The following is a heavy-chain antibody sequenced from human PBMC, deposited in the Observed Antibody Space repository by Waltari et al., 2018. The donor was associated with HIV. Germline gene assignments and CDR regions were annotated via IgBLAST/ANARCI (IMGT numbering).Heavy chain of an antibody. CDR2: TYPLGNT. CDR3: ARAAAGRVLDY. D-gene: IGHD6-13*01. Sequence: QVQLQESGPGLVQPSETLSLTCTASVDFISIYYWTWIRQPPGKGLEWIGYTYPLGNTDYNPSLKSRVAISVDTSQSQFSLKLSSVTAADTAVYYCARAAAGRVLDYWGQGILVTVSS. CDR1: VDFISIYY. V-gene: IGHV4-59*01. J-gene: IGHJ4*02.